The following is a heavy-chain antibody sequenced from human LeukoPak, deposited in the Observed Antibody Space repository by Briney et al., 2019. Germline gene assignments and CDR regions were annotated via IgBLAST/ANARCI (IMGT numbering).Heavy chain of an antibody. J-gene: IGHJ4*02. CDR2: INPNSGGT. V-gene: IGHV1-2*02. CDR1: RYTFTGYY. Sequence: ASVKVSCKASRYTFTGYYMHWVRQAPGQGLEWMGWINPNSGGTNYAQKFQGRVAMTRDTSISTAYMELSRLRSDDTAVYYCARGGAIAVAGTGYWGQGTLVTVSS. CDR3: ARGGAIAVAGTGY. D-gene: IGHD6-19*01.